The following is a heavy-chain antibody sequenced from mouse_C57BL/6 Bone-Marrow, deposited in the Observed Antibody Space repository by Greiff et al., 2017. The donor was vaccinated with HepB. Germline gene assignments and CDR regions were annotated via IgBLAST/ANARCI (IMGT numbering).Heavy chain of an antibody. CDR3: ARIARRWLRPYYYAMDY. D-gene: IGHD2-2*01. CDR2: IWWDDDK. V-gene: IGHV8-8*01. Sequence: QVTLKESGPGILQPSQTLSLTCSFSGFSLSTFGMGVGWIRQPSGKGLEWLAHIWWDDDKYYNPALKSRLTISKDTSKNQVFLKIANVDTADTATYYCARIARRWLRPYYYAMDYWGQGTSVTVSS. J-gene: IGHJ4*01. CDR1: GFSLSTFGMG.